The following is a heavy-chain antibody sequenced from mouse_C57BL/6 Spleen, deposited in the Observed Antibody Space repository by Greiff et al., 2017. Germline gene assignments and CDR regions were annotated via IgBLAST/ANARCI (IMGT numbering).Heavy chain of an antibody. J-gene: IGHJ4*01. D-gene: IGHD1-1*01. CDR2: ILPGSGST. CDR1: GYTFTGYW. CDR3: ARRGYGSSYYAMDY. V-gene: IGHV1-9*01. Sequence: VMLVESGAELMKPGASVQLSCKATGYTFTGYWIEWVKQRPGHGLEWIGEILPGSGSTNYNEKFKGKATFTADPSSNTAYMQLSSLTTEDSAIYYCARRGYGSSYYAMDYWGQGTSVTVSS.